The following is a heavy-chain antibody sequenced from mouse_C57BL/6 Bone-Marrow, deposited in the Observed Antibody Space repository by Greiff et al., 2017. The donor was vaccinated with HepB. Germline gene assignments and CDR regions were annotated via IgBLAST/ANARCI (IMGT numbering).Heavy chain of an antibody. CDR3: VRQGYSPFAY. CDR2: IRSKSNNYAT. J-gene: IGHJ3*01. CDR1: GFSFNTYA. V-gene: IGHV10-1*01. Sequence: EVKLMEFGGGLVQPKGSLKLSCAASGFSFNTYAMNWVRQAPGKGLEWVARIRSKSNNYATYYADSVKDRFTISRDDSESMLYLQMNNLKTEDTAMYYCVRQGYSPFAYWGQGTLVTVSA. D-gene: IGHD2-12*01.